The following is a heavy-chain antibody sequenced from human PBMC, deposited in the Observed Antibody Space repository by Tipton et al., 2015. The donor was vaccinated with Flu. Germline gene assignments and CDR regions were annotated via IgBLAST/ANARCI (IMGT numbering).Heavy chain of an antibody. CDR2: IYYSGST. D-gene: IGHD4-23*01. Sequence: TLSLTCTVSGGSISGYYWTWIRQPPGKGLEWIGYIYYSGSTNYNPSLKSRVTISVDTPKNQFSLKLSSVTAADTAVYYCATEYRGGGNRYYFDYWGQGTLVTGSS. CDR1: GGSISGYY. CDR3: ATEYRGGGNRYYFDY. J-gene: IGHJ4*02. V-gene: IGHV4-59*01.